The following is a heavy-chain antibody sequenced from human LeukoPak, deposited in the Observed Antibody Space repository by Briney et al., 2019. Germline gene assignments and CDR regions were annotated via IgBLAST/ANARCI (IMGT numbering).Heavy chain of an antibody. V-gene: IGHV3-23*01. J-gene: IGHJ4*02. Sequence: GGSLRLSCAASGFTFSSYAMSWVRQAPGKGLQWVSALSGSGRSTYYADSVKGRFTISRDNSKNTLYLQMNSLRAEDTAVYYCPKGGESSSWLFDYWGQGTLVPVSS. D-gene: IGHD6-13*01. CDR2: LSGSGRST. CDR3: PKGGESSSWLFDY. CDR1: GFTFSSYA.